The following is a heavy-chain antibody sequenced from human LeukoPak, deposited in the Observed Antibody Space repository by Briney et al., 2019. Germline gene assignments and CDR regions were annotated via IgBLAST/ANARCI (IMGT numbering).Heavy chain of an antibody. V-gene: IGHV5-51*01. CDR3: ARTYYYDSSGQYYFDY. J-gene: IGHJ4*02. CDR1: GYTFTSYW. D-gene: IGHD3-22*01. Sequence: PGESLKISCKGSGYTFTSYWIGWVRQMPGKGLEWMGLRNPADSDTRYSPSFQGQVTISADKSISTAYLQWSSLKASDTAMYYCARTYYYDSSGQYYFDYWGQGTLVTVSS. CDR2: RNPADSDT.